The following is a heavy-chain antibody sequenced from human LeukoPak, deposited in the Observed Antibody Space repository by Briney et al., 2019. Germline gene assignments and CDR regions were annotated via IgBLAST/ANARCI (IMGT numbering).Heavy chain of an antibody. CDR1: GGSISSYY. J-gene: IGHJ5*02. CDR2: IYYSGST. V-gene: IGHV4-59*01. D-gene: IGHD2-15*01. Sequence: SSETLSLTCTVSGGSISSYYWSWIRQPPGKGLEWIGYIYYSGSTNYNPSLKSRVTISVDTSKNQFSLKLSSVTAADTAVYYCARVVAATTFDPWGQGTLVTVSS. CDR3: ARVVAATTFDP.